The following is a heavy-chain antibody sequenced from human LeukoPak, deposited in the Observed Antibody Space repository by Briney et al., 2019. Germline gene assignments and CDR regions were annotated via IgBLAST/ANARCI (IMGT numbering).Heavy chain of an antibody. CDR2: IRYDGSNK. CDR3: ARGDIVVVTEDAFDI. Sequence: GRSLRLSCAASGFTFSSYGMHWVRQAPGKGLEWVAVIRYDGSNKYYADSVRGRFTISRDNSKNTLYLQMNSLRAEDTAVYYCARGDIVVVTEDAFDIWGQGTMVTVSS. D-gene: IGHD2-21*02. CDR1: GFTFSSYG. V-gene: IGHV3-33*01. J-gene: IGHJ3*02.